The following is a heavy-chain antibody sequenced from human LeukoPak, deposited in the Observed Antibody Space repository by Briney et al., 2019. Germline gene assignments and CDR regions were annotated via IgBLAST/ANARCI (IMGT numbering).Heavy chain of an antibody. J-gene: IGHJ4*02. Sequence: ASVKVSCKLSGYSLTKLSMHWVRQAPGKGLEWMGGFDPEEGETLKAQKFQGRVTMTEDTFTDTAYMELSGLRSDDTAVYYCARQYQLLIYFDYWGQGTLVTVSS. CDR2: FDPEEGET. CDR3: ARQYQLLIYFDY. CDR1: GYSLTKLS. V-gene: IGHV1-24*01. D-gene: IGHD2-2*01.